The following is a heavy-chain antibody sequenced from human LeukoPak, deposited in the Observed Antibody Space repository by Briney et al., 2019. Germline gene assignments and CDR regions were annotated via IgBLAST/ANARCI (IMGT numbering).Heavy chain of an antibody. V-gene: IGHV3-30*03. CDR2: ISYGGSNK. CDR3: ARERLGEHYFDC. J-gene: IGHJ4*02. Sequence: PGGSLRLSCAASGFTFSSYGMHWVRQAPGKGLEWVALISYGGSNKYYADSVKGRFTISRDKSKNTLYLQMNSLRAEDTAVYYCARERLGEHYFDCWGQGTLVTVSS. CDR1: GFTFSSYG. D-gene: IGHD1-1*01.